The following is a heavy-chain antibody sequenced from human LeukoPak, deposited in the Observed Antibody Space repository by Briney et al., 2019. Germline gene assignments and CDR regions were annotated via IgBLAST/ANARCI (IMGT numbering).Heavy chain of an antibody. V-gene: IGHV3-23*01. Sequence: GGSLRLSCAASGFTFSSYAMSWVRQAPGKGLEWVSAISGSGGSTYYADSVKGRFTISRDNSKNTLYLQMNSLRAEDTAVYYCANRRAVWERYYYDRRYDYWGPGTLVTVSS. D-gene: IGHD3-22*01. J-gene: IGHJ4*02. CDR3: ANRRAVWERYYYDRRYDY. CDR1: GFTFSSYA. CDR2: ISGSGGST.